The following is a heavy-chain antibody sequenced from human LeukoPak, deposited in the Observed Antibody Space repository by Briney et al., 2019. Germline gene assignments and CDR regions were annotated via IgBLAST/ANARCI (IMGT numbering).Heavy chain of an antibody. CDR3: ARDTNNGLDV. CDR1: GFTFSDYS. V-gene: IGHV3-48*04. D-gene: IGHD1-14*01. CDR2: ISTGGDTI. Sequence: GGSLRLSCAVSGFTFSDYSMNWVRQPPGKGLEWISYISTGGDTIYYADSVKGRFTITRDNAQNFMSLQMNSLKPEDTAVYYCARDTNNGLDVWGRGTTVTVSS. J-gene: IGHJ6*02.